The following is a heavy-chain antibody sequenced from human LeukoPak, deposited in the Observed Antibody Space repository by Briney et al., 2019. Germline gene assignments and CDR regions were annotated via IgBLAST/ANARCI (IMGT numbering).Heavy chain of an antibody. Sequence: ASVKVSCKASGYTFINYGITWVRQAPGQGLEWMGWSSPYNGKTNYAQKLQGRVTMTTDTSTNTAYMELRSLRSDDTAVYYCARVGDGYNFGFDYWGQGTLVTVSS. D-gene: IGHD5-24*01. CDR3: ARVGDGYNFGFDY. CDR1: GYTFINYG. J-gene: IGHJ4*02. V-gene: IGHV1-18*01. CDR2: SSPYNGKT.